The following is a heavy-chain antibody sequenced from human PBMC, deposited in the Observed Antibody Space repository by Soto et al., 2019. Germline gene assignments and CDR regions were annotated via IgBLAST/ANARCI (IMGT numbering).Heavy chain of an antibody. CDR3: ASSFGVAAAGPFDY. J-gene: IGHJ4*02. D-gene: IGHD6-13*01. V-gene: IGHV4-31*03. CDR2: IYYSGST. Sequence: QVQLQESGPGLVKPSQTLSLTCTVSGGSISSGGYYWSWIRQHPGKGLEWIGYIYYSGSTYYTPSLQRRVTIXGXPXXNQFSLKLSAVTAADTAVYYCASSFGVAAAGPFDYWGQGTLVTVSS. CDR1: GGSISSGGYY.